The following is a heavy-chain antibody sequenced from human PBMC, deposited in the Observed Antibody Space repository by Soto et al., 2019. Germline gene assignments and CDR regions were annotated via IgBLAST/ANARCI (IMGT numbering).Heavy chain of an antibody. Sequence: QVQLVESGGGVVQPGRSLRLSCAASGFTFSSYAMHWVRQAPGKGLEWVAVISYDGSNKYYADSVKGRFTISRDNSKNTLYLQMNSLRAEDTAVYYCARVGRDQPGIAAAGYYYYYYGMDVWGQGTTVTVSS. CDR1: GFTFSSYA. V-gene: IGHV3-30-3*01. CDR3: ARVGRDQPGIAAAGYYYYYYGMDV. J-gene: IGHJ6*02. CDR2: ISYDGSNK. D-gene: IGHD6-13*01.